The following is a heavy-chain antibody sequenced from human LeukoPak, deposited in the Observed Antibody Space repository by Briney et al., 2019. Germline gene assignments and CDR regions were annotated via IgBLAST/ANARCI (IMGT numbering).Heavy chain of an antibody. CDR1: GFTFSSYE. CDR2: ISRSGSTI. Sequence: GGSPRLSCAASGFTFSSYEMNWVRQAPGKGLEWVSYISRSGSTIFSADSVKGRFTTSRDNAKNSLFLQMNSLRPEDTAVYYCARVSTGSEYFDYWGQGTLVTVSS. CDR3: ARVSTGSEYFDY. V-gene: IGHV3-48*03. J-gene: IGHJ4*02.